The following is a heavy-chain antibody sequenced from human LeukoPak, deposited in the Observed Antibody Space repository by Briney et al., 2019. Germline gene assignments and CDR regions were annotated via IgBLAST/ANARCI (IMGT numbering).Heavy chain of an antibody. D-gene: IGHD1-20*01. CDR3: ARVLRITGTSHIDY. CDR1: GGSIRSGGYY. J-gene: IGHJ4*02. Sequence: PSETLSLTCTVSGGSIRSGGYYWSWIRQHPGKGLEWIGYIYYSGSTYYNPSLKSRVTISVDTSKNQFSLKLSSVTAADTAVYYCARVLRITGTSHIDYWGQGTLVTVSS. CDR2: IYYSGST. V-gene: IGHV4-31*03.